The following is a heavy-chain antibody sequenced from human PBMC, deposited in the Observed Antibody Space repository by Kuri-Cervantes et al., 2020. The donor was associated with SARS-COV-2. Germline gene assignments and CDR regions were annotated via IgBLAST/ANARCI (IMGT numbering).Heavy chain of an antibody. V-gene: IGHV4-34*01. Sequence: SETLSLTCVVYGGSFSGYYWSWIRQSPGKGLVWIGEINHTGSTNYNPSLKSRVTISVDTSKKQLSLKLSSVTAADTAVYYCARVVTNPLDYDSSGSTFDPWGQGTLVTVSS. D-gene: IGHD3-22*01. J-gene: IGHJ5*02. CDR3: ARVVTNPLDYDSSGSTFDP. CDR1: GGSFSGYY. CDR2: INHTGST.